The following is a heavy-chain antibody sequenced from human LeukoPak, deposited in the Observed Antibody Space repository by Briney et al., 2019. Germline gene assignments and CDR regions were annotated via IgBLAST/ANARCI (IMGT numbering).Heavy chain of an antibody. D-gene: IGHD5-18*01. CDR1: GDSVSINSAA. CDR2: TYYRSKWDN. V-gene: IGHV6-1*01. J-gene: IGHJ6*02. CDR3: ARDRGYSYGKSYYGMDV. Sequence: SQTLSLTCAISGDSVSINSAAWNWIRQSPSRGLEWLGRTYYRSKWDNDYSVSVKRRITINPDTSKNQFSLQLNSVTPEDTAVYYCARDRGYSYGKSYYGMDVWGQGTTVTVS.